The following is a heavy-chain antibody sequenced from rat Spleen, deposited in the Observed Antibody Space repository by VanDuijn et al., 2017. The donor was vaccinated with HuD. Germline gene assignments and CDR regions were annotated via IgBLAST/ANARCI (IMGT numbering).Heavy chain of an antibody. CDR2: ISTSGSRT. CDR3: ARHGDHTMGLAFDY. J-gene: IGHJ2*01. D-gene: IGHD1-7*01. V-gene: IGHV5-25*01. CDR1: GFTFSNYY. Sequence: EVQLVESGGGLVQPGRSLKLSCAASGFTFSNYYMAWVRQAPKKGLEWVATISTSGSRTYYPDSVKGRFTISRDNAKSSLYLQMNSLKSEDTATYYCARHGDHTMGLAFDYWGQGVMVTVSS.